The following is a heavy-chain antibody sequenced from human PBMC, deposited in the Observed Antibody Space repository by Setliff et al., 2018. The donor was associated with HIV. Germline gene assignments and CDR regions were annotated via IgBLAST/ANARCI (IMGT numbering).Heavy chain of an antibody. J-gene: IGHJ6*03. D-gene: IGHD6-13*01. CDR2: ISAYNGNT. CDR3: ATHGPYSSSWPYYYYMDV. CDR1: GYSFTTYA. V-gene: IGHV1-18*01. Sequence: ASVKVSCKASGYSFTTYAISWVRQAPGQGLEWMGWISAYNGNTLYAQKFQGRVTMTEDPSTDTAYMELSSLRSEDTAVYYCATHGPYSSSWPYYYYMDVWGKGTTVTVSS.